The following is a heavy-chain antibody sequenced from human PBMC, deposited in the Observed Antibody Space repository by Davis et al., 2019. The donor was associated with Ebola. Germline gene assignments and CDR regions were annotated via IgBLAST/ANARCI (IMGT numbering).Heavy chain of an antibody. V-gene: IGHV1-58*02. CDR3: AKETAAIPTRTDY. Sequence: SVKVSCKASGFTFTSSAMQWVRQARGQRLEWIGSIVVGSVNTNYAQNFQGRVTITRDMSTSTSYLDLSNLRSEDTAVYYCAKETAAIPTRTDYWGQGTLVTVS. CDR2: IVVGSVNT. CDR1: GFTFTSSA. D-gene: IGHD2-2*01. J-gene: IGHJ4*02.